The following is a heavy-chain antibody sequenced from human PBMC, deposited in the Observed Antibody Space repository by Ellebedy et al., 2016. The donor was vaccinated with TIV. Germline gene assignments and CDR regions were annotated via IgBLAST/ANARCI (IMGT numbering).Heavy chain of an antibody. CDR3: VRGSSSPI. D-gene: IGHD6-13*01. V-gene: IGHV1-69*13. CDR1: VDTFSSYA. CDR2: ILPVFGSA. J-gene: IGHJ4*02. Sequence: AASVKVSCKASVDTFSSYAVSWVRQAPGQGLEWMGKILPVFGSADYAQKFQGRVTITADASTSTAYMEVTSLRSEDTAVYFCVRGSSSPIWGQGTQVTVSS.